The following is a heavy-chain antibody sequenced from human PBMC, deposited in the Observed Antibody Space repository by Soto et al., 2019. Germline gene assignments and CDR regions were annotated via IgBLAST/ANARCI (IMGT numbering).Heavy chain of an antibody. CDR1: GFTFSTYW. CDR2: IKQGGSGE. D-gene: IGHD3-10*01. CDR3: ARDRGPPRYLYYGMDV. Sequence: PGGSLRLSCAASGFTFSTYWMSWVRQAPGKGLEWVGNIKQGGSGENYVDSVKGRFTISRDNANHSLYLQMNSLRAEDTAVYYCARDRGPPRYLYYGMDVWGQGTTVTVSS. J-gene: IGHJ6*02. V-gene: IGHV3-7*01.